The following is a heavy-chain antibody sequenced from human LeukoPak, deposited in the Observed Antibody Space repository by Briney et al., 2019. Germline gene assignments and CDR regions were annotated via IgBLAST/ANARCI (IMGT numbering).Heavy chain of an antibody. J-gene: IGHJ4*02. Sequence: SETLSLTCTVSGGSISSGDYYWSWIRQPPGKGLERIGNIYYSGSTYYNPSLKSQVTISVDTSKNQFSLKLSSVTAADTAVYYCARGWAIVVAFDYWGQGTLVTVSS. V-gene: IGHV4-30-4*01. D-gene: IGHD3-22*01. CDR3: ARGWAIVVAFDY. CDR2: IYYSGST. CDR1: GGSISSGDYY.